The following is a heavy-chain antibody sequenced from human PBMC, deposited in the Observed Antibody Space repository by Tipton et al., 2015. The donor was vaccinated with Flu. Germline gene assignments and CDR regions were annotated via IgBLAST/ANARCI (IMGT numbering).Heavy chain of an antibody. CDR1: GGSMSGSY. D-gene: IGHD3-10*02. J-gene: IGHJ4*02. V-gene: IGHV4-59*08. CDR2: FFYSGST. CDR3: ARLSYYDVDLKNFYFDY. Sequence: TLSLTCTVSGGSMSGSYWSWIRQPPGKGLEWIGHFFYSGSTDYNPSLKGRVTISVVTSKNQFSLMLRSVTAADTAVYYCARLSYYDVDLKNFYFDYWGQGALVTVSS.